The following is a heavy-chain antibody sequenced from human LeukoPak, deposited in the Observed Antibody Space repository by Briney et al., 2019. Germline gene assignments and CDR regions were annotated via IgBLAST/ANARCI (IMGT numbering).Heavy chain of an antibody. D-gene: IGHD3-10*01. V-gene: IGHV3-9*01. J-gene: IGHJ4*02. CDR3: AKALLWFGEFDY. CDR1: GFTFDDYA. Sequence: GGSLRLSCAASGFTFDDYAMHRVRQAPGKGLEWVSGISWNSGSIGYADSVKGRFTISRDNAKNSLYLQMNSLRAEDTALYYCAKALLWFGEFDYWGQGPPVTVSS. CDR2: ISWNSGSI.